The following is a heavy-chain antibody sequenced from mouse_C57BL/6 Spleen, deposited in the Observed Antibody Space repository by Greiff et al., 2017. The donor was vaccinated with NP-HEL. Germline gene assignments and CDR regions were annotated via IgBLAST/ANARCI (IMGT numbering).Heavy chain of an antibody. CDR3: PIRSRIYYYGSSYVRNAMDY. CDR2: IDPSDSYT. V-gene: IGHV1-69*01. Sequence: VQLQQSGAELVMPGASVKLSCKASGYTFTSYWMHWVKQRPGQGLEWIGEIDPSDSYTNYNQKFKGKSTLTVDKSSSTAYMQLSSLTSEDSAVYYCPIRSRIYYYGSSYVRNAMDYWGQGTSVTVSS. D-gene: IGHD1-1*01. CDR1: GYTFTSYW. J-gene: IGHJ4*01.